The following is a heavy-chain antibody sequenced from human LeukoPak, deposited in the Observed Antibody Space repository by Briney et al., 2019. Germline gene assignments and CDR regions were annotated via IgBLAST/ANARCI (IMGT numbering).Heavy chain of an antibody. Sequence: ASVKVSCKASGYTFTSYYMHWVRQAPGQGLEWMGIINPSGGSTSYAQKFQGRVTMTRDTSTSTVYMELSSLRSEDTAVYYCARASGGWGPYYYYYMDVWGKGTTVTISS. CDR3: ARASGGWGPYYYYYMDV. CDR2: INPSGGST. D-gene: IGHD3-16*01. CDR1: GYTFTSYY. J-gene: IGHJ6*03. V-gene: IGHV1-46*01.